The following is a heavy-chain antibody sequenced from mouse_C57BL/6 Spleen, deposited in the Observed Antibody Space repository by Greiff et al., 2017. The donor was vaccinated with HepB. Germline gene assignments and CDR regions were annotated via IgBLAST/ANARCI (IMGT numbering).Heavy chain of an antibody. V-gene: IGHV1-4*01. Sequence: VQLQQSGAELARPGASVKMSCKASGYTFTSYTMHWVKQRPGQGLEWIGYINPSSGYTKYNQKFKDKATLTADKSSSTAYMQLSSLTSEDSAVYYCARSYSNPYYYAMDYWGQGTSVTVSS. CDR1: GYTFTSYT. CDR3: ARSYSNPYYYAMDY. D-gene: IGHD2-5*01. J-gene: IGHJ4*01. CDR2: INPSSGYT.